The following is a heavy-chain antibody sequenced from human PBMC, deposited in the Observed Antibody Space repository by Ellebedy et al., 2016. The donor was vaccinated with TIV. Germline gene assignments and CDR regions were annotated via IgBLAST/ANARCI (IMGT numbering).Heavy chain of an antibody. D-gene: IGHD6-6*01. J-gene: IGHJ4*02. CDR3: ASQAEYSSSSGLY. CDR1: GYNFTSYG. Sequence: AASVKVSCKASGYNFTSYGISWVRQAPGQGLEWMGRIIPILGIANYAQKFQGRVTITADKSTSTAYMELSSLRSEDTAVYYCASQAEYSSSSGLYWGQGTLVTVSS. V-gene: IGHV1-69*04. CDR2: IIPILGIA.